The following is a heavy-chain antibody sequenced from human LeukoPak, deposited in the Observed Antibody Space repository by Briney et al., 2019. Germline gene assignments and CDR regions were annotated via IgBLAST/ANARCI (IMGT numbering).Heavy chain of an antibody. CDR1: GFTFDNYA. CDR2: ISDDGTGT. V-gene: IGHV3-23*01. CDR3: ADFGSGSHCFDY. D-gene: IGHD3-10*01. Sequence: GGSLRLSCTASGFTFDNYAMTWVRQAPGKGLEWVSHISDDGTGTYYADSVKGRFTISRDNSKNMLYLRMDSLRADDTAVYYCADFGSGSHCFDYWGQGTLVTVSS. J-gene: IGHJ4*02.